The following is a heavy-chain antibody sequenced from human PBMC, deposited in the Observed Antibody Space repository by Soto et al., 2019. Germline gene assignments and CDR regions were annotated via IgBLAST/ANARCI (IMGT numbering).Heavy chain of an antibody. V-gene: IGHV1-18*01. CDR3: AKDVREAAPSDV. J-gene: IGHJ3*01. CDR2: MSTYNENK. CDR1: GYAFTSYG. D-gene: IGHD2-15*01. Sequence: QAQLVQSEPELKKPGASVKVSCKASGYAFTSYGINWVRRAPGQGLEWVGWMSTYNENKVYAQKLQGRVAMTMDAATSTAYLDLGPLRSDDTAVYYCAKDVREAAPSDVWGQGTMVTVSS.